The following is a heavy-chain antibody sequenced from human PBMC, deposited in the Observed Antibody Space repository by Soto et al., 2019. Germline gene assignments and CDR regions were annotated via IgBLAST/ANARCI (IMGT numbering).Heavy chain of an antibody. CDR2: INPNSGGT. CDR3: ARDARPLVVVAASPRIFDY. CDR1: GYTFTGYY. D-gene: IGHD2-15*01. J-gene: IGHJ4*02. V-gene: IGHV1-2*04. Sequence: ASLKVSCKASGYTFTGYYMHWVRQAPGQGLEWMGWINPNSGGTNYAQKFQGWVTMTRDTSISTAYMELSRLRSDDTAVYYCARDARPLVVVAASPRIFDYWGQGTLVTVSS.